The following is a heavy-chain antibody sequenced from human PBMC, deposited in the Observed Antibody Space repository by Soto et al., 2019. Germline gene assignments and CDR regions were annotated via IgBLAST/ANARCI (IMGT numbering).Heavy chain of an antibody. D-gene: IGHD2-2*01. CDR1: GFTSSNYA. J-gene: IGHJ4*02. V-gene: IGHV1-18*01. CDR2: ISVYNGFT. CDR3: ARGDIVVVPTAHDF. Sequence: ASVKVSCKASGFTSSNYAFSWVRQALGQGLEWMGWISVYNGFTYYAEKFEDRVTLTTDRSTTTAHMELRSLRPDDTAMYYCARGDIVVVPTAHDFWGQGTLVTVSS.